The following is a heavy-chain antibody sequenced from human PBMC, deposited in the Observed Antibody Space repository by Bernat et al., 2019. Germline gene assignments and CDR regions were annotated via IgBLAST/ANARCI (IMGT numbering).Heavy chain of an antibody. J-gene: IGHJ6*02. CDR3: VRDGAALYYYHGMDV. CDR2: VSYDGRNK. V-gene: IGHV3-30*04. D-gene: IGHD6-25*01. CDR1: GFTFSDYS. Sequence: VQLVESGGGVVQPGRSPRLSCVASGFTFSDYSLHWVRQAPGKGLEWVAVVSYDGRNKYSADSVQARFIISRDDSENTLYLQMDSLKSEDTAVYYCVRDGAALYYYHGMDVWGRGTTVTVSS.